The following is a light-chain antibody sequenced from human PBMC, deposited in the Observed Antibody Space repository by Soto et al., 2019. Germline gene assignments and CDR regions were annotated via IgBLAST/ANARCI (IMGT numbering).Light chain of an antibody. CDR3: SSYTSSSTRV. CDR2: EVS. Sequence: QSVLTQPASVSGSPGQSITISCTGTSSDVGAYDYVSWYQHHPDKATQLMIYEVSNRPSGVSHCFSGSKSVNTATLTISGLQAEDEADYYCSSYTSSSTRVFGTGTKVTVL. CDR1: SSDVGAYDY. J-gene: IGLJ1*01. V-gene: IGLV2-14*01.